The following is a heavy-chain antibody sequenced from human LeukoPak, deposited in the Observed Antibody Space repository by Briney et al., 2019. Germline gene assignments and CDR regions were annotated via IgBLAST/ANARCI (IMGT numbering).Heavy chain of an antibody. CDR1: GGSFSGYY. D-gene: IGHD4-17*01. V-gene: IGHV4-34*01. Sequence: PSETLSLTCAVYGGSFSGYYWSWIRQPPGKGLEWIGGINHSGSTNYNPSLKSRVTISVDTSKNQFSLKLSSVTAADTAVYYCARRTPGDPDDWGQGTLVTVSS. CDR3: ARRTPGDPDD. CDR2: INHSGST. J-gene: IGHJ4*02.